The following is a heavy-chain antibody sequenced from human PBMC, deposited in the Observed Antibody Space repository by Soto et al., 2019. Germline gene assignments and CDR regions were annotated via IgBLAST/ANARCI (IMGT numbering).Heavy chain of an antibody. D-gene: IGHD3-3*01. J-gene: IGHJ6*02. Sequence: ASVKVSCKVSGNTLTNYYMQWVRQAPGQGLEWMGIINPNGDSTGYAQKFQGRVKITRDTSTSTVYMELSSLTSDDSAVYFCASRDLSYSDFWSGYSLDYGVDVWGQGTTVTVSS. CDR1: GNTLTNYY. CDR2: INPNGDST. V-gene: IGHV1-46*01. CDR3: ASRDLSYSDFWSGYSLDYGVDV.